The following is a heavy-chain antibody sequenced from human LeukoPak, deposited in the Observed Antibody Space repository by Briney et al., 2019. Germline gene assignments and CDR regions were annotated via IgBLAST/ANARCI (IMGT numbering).Heavy chain of an antibody. CDR1: GYSLSSGYY. J-gene: IGHJ4*02. V-gene: IGHV4-38-2*02. CDR2: IYHSGST. CDR3: ARDLSY. Sequence: SETLSLTFTVSGYSLSSGYYWGWIRQPPGKGLEWIGSIYHSGSTYYNPSLKSRVTISVDTSKNQFSLKLSSVTAADTAVYYCARDLSYWGQGTLVTVSS.